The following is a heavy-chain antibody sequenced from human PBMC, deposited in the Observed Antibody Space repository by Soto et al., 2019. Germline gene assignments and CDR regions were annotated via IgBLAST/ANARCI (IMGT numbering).Heavy chain of an antibody. J-gene: IGHJ4*02. V-gene: IGHV1-18*01. D-gene: IGHD1-26*01. CDR1: GYTFTDYG. CDR3: ARERGGYKHFDY. CDR2: INTYKGNI. Sequence: QVQLVQSGAEVKKPGASVRVSCKSSGYTFTDYGITWVRQAPGQGLERKGWINTYKGNINYAQRLQGRVTMTTDTSTSTAYMELRSLTSDDTAVYYCARERGGYKHFDYWGQGALVTVSS.